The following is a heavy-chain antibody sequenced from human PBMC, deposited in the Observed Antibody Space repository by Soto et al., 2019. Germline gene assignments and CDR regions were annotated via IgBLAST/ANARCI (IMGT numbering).Heavy chain of an antibody. V-gene: IGHV1-18*03. CDR1: GYTFTSYG. CDR2: ISAYNGNT. CDR3: ARRRLTGPKGNNWFDP. Sequence: QVQLVQSGAEVKKPGASVKVSCKASGYTFTSYGISWLRQAPGQELEWMGWISAYNGNTNYAQKLQGRVTMATDTSTSTAYMELRSLRSGDMAVYYCARRRLTGPKGNNWFDPWGQGTLVTVPS. J-gene: IGHJ5*02. D-gene: IGHD1-7*01.